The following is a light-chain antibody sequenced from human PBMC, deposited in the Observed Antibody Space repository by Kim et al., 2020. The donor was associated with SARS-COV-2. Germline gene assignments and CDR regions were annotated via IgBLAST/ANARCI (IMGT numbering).Light chain of an antibody. V-gene: IGKV2-28*01. CDR3: MQALQTPYT. J-gene: IGKJ2*01. Sequence: DIVMTQSPLSLPVTPGEPASISCRSSQSLLHSNGYNYLDWYLQKPGQSPQLLIYLGSNRASGVPDRFSGRGSGTDFTLKISRVEAEDVGVYYCMQALQTPYTLGQGTKLEI. CDR1: QSLLHSNGYNY. CDR2: LGS.